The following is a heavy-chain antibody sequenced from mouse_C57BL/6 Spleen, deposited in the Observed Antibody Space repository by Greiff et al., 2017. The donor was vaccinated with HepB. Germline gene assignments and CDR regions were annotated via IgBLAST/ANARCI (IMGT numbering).Heavy chain of an antibody. CDR3: ARDRDQYYFDY. J-gene: IGHJ2*01. CDR1: GYTFTSYW. CDR2: IDPSDSYT. V-gene: IGHV1-59*01. Sequence: QVQLQQPGAELVRPGTSVKLSCKASGYTFTSYWMHWVKQRPGQGLEWIGVIDPSDSYTNYNQKFKGKATLTVDTSSSTAYMQLSSLTSEDSAVYYCARDRDQYYFDYWGQGTTLTVSS.